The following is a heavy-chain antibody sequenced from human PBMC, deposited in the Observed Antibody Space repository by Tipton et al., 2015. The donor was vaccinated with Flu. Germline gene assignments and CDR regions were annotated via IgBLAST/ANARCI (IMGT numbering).Heavy chain of an antibody. V-gene: IGHV4-30-2*06. CDR3: VRERHHSDSSSGFRTVLDF. D-gene: IGHD3-22*01. Sequence: TLSLTCSVSGGSLNSGDYSWSWIRQSPGKGLEWIGYIYKSGSTYYNPSLRSRVTLSIIKSESYFSLDLTSVTAADTAVYYCVRERHHSDSSSGFRTVLDFWGQGILVTVSS. J-gene: IGHJ4*02. CDR2: IYKSGST. CDR1: GGSLNSGDYS.